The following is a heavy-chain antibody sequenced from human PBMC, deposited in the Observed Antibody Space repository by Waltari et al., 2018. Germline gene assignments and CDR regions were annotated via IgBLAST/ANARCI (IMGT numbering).Heavy chain of an antibody. CDR2: IIPIFGTA. V-gene: IGHV1-69*13. D-gene: IGHD3-10*01. CDR1: GGTFSSYA. CDR3: ARRGMSSGSYQKNWYFDL. J-gene: IGHJ2*01. Sequence: QVQLVQSGAEVKKPGSSVKVSCKASGGTFSSYAISWVRQAPGQGLEWMGGIIPIFGTANYAQKFQGRVTITADESTSTAYMELSSLRSEDTAVYYCARRGMSSGSYQKNWYFDLWGRGTLVTVSS.